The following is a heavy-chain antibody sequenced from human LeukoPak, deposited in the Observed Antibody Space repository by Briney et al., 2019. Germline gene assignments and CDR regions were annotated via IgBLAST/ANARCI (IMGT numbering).Heavy chain of an antibody. CDR1: GYSISSGYY. V-gene: IGHV4-38-2*01. CDR2: IYHSGST. D-gene: IGHD7-27*01. J-gene: IGHJ4*02. Sequence: PSETLSLTCAVSGYSISSGYYWGWIRQPPGKGLERIGSIYHSGSTYYNPSLKSRVTISVDTSKNQFSLKLSSVTAADTAVYYCARLGIDYWGQGTLVTVSS. CDR3: ARLGIDY.